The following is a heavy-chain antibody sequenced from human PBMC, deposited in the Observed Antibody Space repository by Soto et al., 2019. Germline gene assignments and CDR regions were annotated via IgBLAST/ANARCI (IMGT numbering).Heavy chain of an antibody. CDR2: ISAYNGNT. CDR1: GYTFTSYG. D-gene: IGHD6-6*01. CDR3: ARGGIAARYYYYYGMDF. Sequence: ASVKVSCKASGYTFTSYGISWVRQAPGQGLEWMGWISAYNGNTNYAQKLQGRVTMTTDTSTSTAYMELRSLRSDDTAVYYCARGGIAARYYYYYGMDFWGQGTTVTVSS. J-gene: IGHJ6*02. V-gene: IGHV1-18*01.